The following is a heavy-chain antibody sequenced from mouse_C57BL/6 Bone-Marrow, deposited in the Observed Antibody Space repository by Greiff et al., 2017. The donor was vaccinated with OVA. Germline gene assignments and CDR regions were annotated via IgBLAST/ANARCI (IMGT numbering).Heavy chain of an antibody. D-gene: IGHD2-4*01. CDR1: GFTFTDYY. Sequence: EVQRVESGGGLVQPGGSLSLSCAASGFTFTDYYMSWVRQPPGKALEWLGFIRNKANGYTTEYSASVKGRFTISRDNSQSILYLQMNALRAEDSATYYCARRGDYGGPWFAYWGQGTLVTVSA. CDR3: ARRGDYGGPWFAY. V-gene: IGHV7-3*01. CDR2: IRNKANGYTT. J-gene: IGHJ3*01.